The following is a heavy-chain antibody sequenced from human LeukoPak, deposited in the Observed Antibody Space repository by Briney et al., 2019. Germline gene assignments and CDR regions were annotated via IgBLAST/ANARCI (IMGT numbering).Heavy chain of an antibody. J-gene: IGHJ6*02. Sequence: PGGSLRLSCAASGFTFSSFAMHWVRQAPGKGLEWVAVISYDGSNKYYADSVKGRFTISRDNSKNTLYLQMNSLRAEDTAVYYCARKLLQVSSKYGMDVWGQGTTVTVSS. D-gene: IGHD2-21*01. CDR1: GFTFSSFA. V-gene: IGHV3-30-3*01. CDR2: ISYDGSNK. CDR3: ARKLLQVSSKYGMDV.